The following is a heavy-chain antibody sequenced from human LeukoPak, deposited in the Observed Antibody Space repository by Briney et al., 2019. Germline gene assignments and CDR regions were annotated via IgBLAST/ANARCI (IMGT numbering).Heavy chain of an antibody. CDR3: ARVVVPAYNYYYYMDV. J-gene: IGHJ6*03. CDR1: GGTFSSYA. CDR2: IIPIFGTA. V-gene: IGHV1-69*13. D-gene: IGHD2-2*01. Sequence: ASVKVSCKASGGTFSSYAISWVRQAPGQGLEWMGGIIPIFGTANYAQKFQGRVTITADESTSTAYMELSSLRSEDTAVYYCARVVVPAYNYYYYMDVWGKGTTVTVSS.